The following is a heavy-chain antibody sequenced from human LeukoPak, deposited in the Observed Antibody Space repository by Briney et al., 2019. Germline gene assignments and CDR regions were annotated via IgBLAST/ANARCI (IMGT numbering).Heavy chain of an antibody. CDR3: AAVTTFYNWFDP. CDR1: GFTFSSYA. V-gene: IGHV3-23*01. CDR2: ISGSGGNT. Sequence: GGSLRLSCAASGFTFSSYAMSWVRQAPGKGLEWVSAISGSGGNTYYADSVKGRFTISRDNSKNTLYLQMNSLRAEDTAVYYCAAVTTFYNWFDPWGQGTLVTVSS. D-gene: IGHD4-17*01. J-gene: IGHJ5*02.